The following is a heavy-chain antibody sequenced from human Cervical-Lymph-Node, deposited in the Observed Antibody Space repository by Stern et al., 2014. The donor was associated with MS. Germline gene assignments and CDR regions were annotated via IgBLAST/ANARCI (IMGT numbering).Heavy chain of an antibody. CDR3: AREGIPGAGGTFDN. Sequence: VQLVESGAEVKKPGSSVKVSCKGSGGTFGSYTLNWVRQAPGQGLEWMGGIIPIFATTNYAQRSQGKVTITADGSTSTAYMEVTSLRSEDTAVYYCAREGIPGAGGTFDNWGQGTLVIVSS. V-gene: IGHV1-69*01. D-gene: IGHD1-26*01. CDR2: IIPIFATT. CDR1: GGTFGSYT. J-gene: IGHJ4*02.